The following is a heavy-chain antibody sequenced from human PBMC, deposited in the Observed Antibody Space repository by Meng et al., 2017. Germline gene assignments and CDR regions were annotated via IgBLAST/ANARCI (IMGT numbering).Heavy chain of an antibody. Sequence: QREVQRGGAGVLRPSETLSFSCAVYGGAFSGYYWSWIRQPPGKGLEWIGEINQSGSTNYNPSLKSRVTISVDTSKNQFSLKLSSVTAADTAVYYCARGRSGTWPWYFDLWGRGTLVTVSS. V-gene: IGHV4-34*01. D-gene: IGHD1-1*01. CDR2: INQSGST. J-gene: IGHJ2*01. CDR1: GGAFSGYY. CDR3: ARGRSGTWPWYFDL.